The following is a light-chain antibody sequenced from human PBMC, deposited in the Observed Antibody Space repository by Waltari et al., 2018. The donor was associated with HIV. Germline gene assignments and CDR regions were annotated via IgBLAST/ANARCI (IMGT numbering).Light chain of an antibody. Sequence: DIVMTQSPDSLAVSLGERATINCKSSQSVIVSSNNKNHLAWYQQKPGQPPKLLIYWASARESGVPDRFSGSGSGTDFTLTITSLQAEDVAVYYCQQYRGTPHSFGQGTKLEIK. CDR2: WAS. CDR3: QQYRGTPHS. J-gene: IGKJ2*03. V-gene: IGKV4-1*01. CDR1: QSVIVSSNNKNH.